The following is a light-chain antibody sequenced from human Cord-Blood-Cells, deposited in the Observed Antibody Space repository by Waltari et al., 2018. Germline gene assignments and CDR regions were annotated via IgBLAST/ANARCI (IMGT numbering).Light chain of an antibody. CDR1: RSDAGSYNL. CDR2: EFS. CDR3: CSYAGSSAFEV. V-gene: IGLV2-23*02. Sequence: QSALTQPASVSGSPGQSITISCTGPRSDAGSYNLFTCYPQHPGKAPKLMIYEFSKRPSGVSNRFSGSKSCNTASLTISGLQAEDEADYYCCSYAGSSAFEVFGGGTKLTVL. J-gene: IGLJ2*01.